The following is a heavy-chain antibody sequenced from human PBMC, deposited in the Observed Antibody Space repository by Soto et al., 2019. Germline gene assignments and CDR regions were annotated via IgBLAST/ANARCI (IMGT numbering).Heavy chain of an antibody. J-gene: IGHJ4*02. CDR2: ISYDGSNK. CDR3: AKDSHYGSGSYYKGYYFDY. CDR1: GFTFSSYG. Sequence: PGGSLRLSCAASGFTFSSYGMHWVRQAPGKGLEWVAVISYDGSNKYYADSVKGRFTISRDNSKNTLYLQMNSLRAEDTAVYYCAKDSHYGSGSYYKGYYFDYWGQGTLVTVS. V-gene: IGHV3-30*18. D-gene: IGHD3-10*01.